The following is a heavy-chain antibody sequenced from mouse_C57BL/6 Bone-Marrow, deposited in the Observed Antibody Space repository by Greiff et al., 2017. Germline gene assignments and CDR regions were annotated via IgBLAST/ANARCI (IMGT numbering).Heavy chain of an antibody. Sequence: QVQLQQSGAELARPGASVKMSCKASGYTFTSYTMHWVKQRPGQGLEWIGYINPSSGYTKYNQKFKDKATLTADKSSSTAYMQLSSLPSEDSAVYYCARWGPPIYDSYYGGFGYWGQGTTLTVSS. CDR1: GYTFTSYT. CDR2: INPSSGYT. D-gene: IGHD2-3*01. J-gene: IGHJ2*01. V-gene: IGHV1-4*01. CDR3: ARWGPPIYDSYYGGFGY.